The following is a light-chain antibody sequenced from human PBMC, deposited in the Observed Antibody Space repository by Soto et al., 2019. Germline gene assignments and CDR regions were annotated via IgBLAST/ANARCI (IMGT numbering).Light chain of an antibody. CDR2: GTS. CDR1: QNISRS. V-gene: IGKV3-15*01. Sequence: EIVLTQSPGTLSLSPGERATLSRRASQNISRSLAWYQQKPGQGPSLLIYGTSTRAGGVPARFSGGGSGTEFTLTISSLQSEDFAVYYCQQYNDWPQTFGQGTKVDIK. J-gene: IGKJ1*01. CDR3: QQYNDWPQT.